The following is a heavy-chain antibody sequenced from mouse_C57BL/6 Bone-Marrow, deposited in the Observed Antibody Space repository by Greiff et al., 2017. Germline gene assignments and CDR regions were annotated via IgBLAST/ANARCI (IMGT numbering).Heavy chain of an antibody. Sequence: QVQLKESGAELVKPGASVKMSCKASGYTFTSYWMHWVKQRPGQGLEWIGEIDPSDSYTNYNQKFKGKSTLTVDKSSSTAYRQLSSLTSEDSAVYYCAREGYYFWYFDVWGTGTTVTVSS. CDR2: IDPSDSYT. V-gene: IGHV1-69*01. D-gene: IGHD2-3*01. CDR3: AREGYYFWYFDV. CDR1: GYTFTSYW. J-gene: IGHJ1*03.